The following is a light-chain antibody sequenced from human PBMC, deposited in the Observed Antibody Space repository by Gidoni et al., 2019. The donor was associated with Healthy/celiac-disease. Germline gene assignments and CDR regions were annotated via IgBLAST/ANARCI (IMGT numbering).Light chain of an antibody. Sequence: DIQMSQSPSTLSASVGDRVTITCRASQSISSWLAWYQQKPGKAPKLQIYKASSLESGVPSRFSGSGSGTEFTLTISSLQPDDFATYYCQQYRTFXXXTKVEIK. CDR1: QSISSW. J-gene: IGKJ1*01. CDR3: QQYRT. CDR2: KAS. V-gene: IGKV1-5*03.